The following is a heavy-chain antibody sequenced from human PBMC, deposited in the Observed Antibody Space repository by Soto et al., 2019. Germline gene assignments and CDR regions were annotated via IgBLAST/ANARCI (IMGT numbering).Heavy chain of an antibody. J-gene: IGHJ4*02. CDR2: IWYDGSNK. CDR1: GFTFSSYG. D-gene: IGHD1-26*01. V-gene: IGHV3-33*01. CDR3: ARNHGRSGFDY. Sequence: QVQLVESGGGVVQPGRSLRLSCAASGFTFSSYGMHWVRQAPGKGLEWVAVIWYDGSNKYYADSVKGRFTISRDNSKNTLYLQMNSLRAEDTAVYYCARNHGRSGFDYWGQGTLVTVSS.